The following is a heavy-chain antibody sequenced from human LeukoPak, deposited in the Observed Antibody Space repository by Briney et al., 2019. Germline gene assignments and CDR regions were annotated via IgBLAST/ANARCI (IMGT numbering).Heavy chain of an antibody. V-gene: IGHV3-49*03. CDR2: IRSKAYGGTT. D-gene: IGHD3-22*01. CDR3: TRVYSSGYYYLHYFDY. CDR1: GFTFGDYA. Sequence: PGGSLRLSCTASGFTFGDYAMSWFRQAPGKGLEWVGFIRSKAYGGTTEYAASVEGRFTISRDDSKSIAYLQMNSLKTEDTAVYYCTRVYSSGYYYLHYFDYWGQGTLVTVSS. J-gene: IGHJ4*02.